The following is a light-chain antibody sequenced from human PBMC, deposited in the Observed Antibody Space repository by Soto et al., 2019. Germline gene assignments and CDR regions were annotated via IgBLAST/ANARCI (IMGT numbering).Light chain of an antibody. V-gene: IGKV1-39*01. CDR2: VTF. Sequence: DIQMTQSPSSLSASVGARVRITCQASQDISSYLNWYQQKPGKAPDLLIYVTFNLQIGVPPRFSASGYGTDFTLTISSLQPEDFATYYCQQGYSSQWTSGQGTKVEIK. CDR1: QDISSY. CDR3: QQGYSSQWT. J-gene: IGKJ1*01.